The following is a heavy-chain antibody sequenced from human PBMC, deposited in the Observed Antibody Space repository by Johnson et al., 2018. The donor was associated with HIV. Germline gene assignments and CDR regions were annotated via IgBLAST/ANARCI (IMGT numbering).Heavy chain of an antibody. CDR1: GFSFSSTW. CDR3: TGDGPRDAFDI. J-gene: IGHJ3*02. V-gene: IGHV3-66*01. CDR2: IYSGGST. Sequence: VQLVESGGGVVQPGGSLRLSCAASGFSFSSTWMTWVRQAPGKGLEWVSVIYSGGSTYYADSVKGRFTISRDNAKNTLVLQMNSLRGEDTAVYYCTGDGPRDAFDIWGQGTVVIVSS. D-gene: IGHD2-21*02.